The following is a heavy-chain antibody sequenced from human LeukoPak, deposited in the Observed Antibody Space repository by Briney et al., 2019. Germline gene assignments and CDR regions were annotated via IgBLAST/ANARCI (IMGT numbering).Heavy chain of an antibody. CDR3: ARDNYDSSGYYFGY. CDR1: GGSFSGYY. V-gene: IGHV4-34*01. J-gene: IGHJ4*02. D-gene: IGHD3-22*01. Sequence: SETLSLTCAVYGGSFSGYYWSWIRQPPGKGLEWIGEINHSGSTNYNPSLKSRVTISVDTSKNQFSLKLSSVTAADTAVYYCARDNYDSSGYYFGYWGQGTLVTVSS. CDR2: INHSGST.